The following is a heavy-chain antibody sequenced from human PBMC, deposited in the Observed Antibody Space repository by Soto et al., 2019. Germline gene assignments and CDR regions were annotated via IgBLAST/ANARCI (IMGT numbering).Heavy chain of an antibody. CDR2: ISGSGRST. Sequence: EVQLLESGGGLVQPGGSLRLSCAASGFTFSSYAMSWVRQAPGKGLEWVSAISGSGRSTYYPDSVKGRFTISRDNSKNTLYLQTNSLRAEDTAVYYCAKFIYRTWLGFFDYWGQGTLVTVSS. D-gene: IGHD6-19*01. CDR3: AKFIYRTWLGFFDY. CDR1: GFTFSSYA. J-gene: IGHJ4*02. V-gene: IGHV3-23*01.